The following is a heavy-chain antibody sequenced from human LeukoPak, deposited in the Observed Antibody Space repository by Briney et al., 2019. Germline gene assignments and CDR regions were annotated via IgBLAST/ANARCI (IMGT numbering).Heavy chain of an antibody. CDR3: TREDNWYFDL. Sequence: PGWSLRLSCAASGFTFSDYYMTWIRQAQGKGLEWLSYISTGSTYTNYANSVKGRFTISRDNAKNSLYLQLNSLRAEDTAVYYCTREDNWYFDLWGRGTPVTVSS. CDR1: GFTFSDYY. V-gene: IGHV3-11*05. CDR2: ISTGSTYT. J-gene: IGHJ2*01.